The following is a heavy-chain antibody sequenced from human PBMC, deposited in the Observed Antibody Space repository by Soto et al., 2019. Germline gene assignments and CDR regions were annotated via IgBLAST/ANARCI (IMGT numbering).Heavy chain of an antibody. CDR2: ISSSSSYI. Sequence: EVQLVESGGGLVKPGGSLRLSCAASGFTFSSYSMNWVRQAPGKGLEWVSSISSSSSYIYYADSVKGRFTISRDNAKNSLYLQMNSLRAKDTAVYYCASLLWDDYGDYGAFDIWGQGTMVTVSS. V-gene: IGHV3-21*01. CDR1: GFTFSSYS. CDR3: ASLLWDDYGDYGAFDI. J-gene: IGHJ3*02. D-gene: IGHD4-17*01.